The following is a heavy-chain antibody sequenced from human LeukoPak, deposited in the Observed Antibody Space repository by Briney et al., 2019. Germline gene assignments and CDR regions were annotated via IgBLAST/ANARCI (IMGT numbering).Heavy chain of an antibody. D-gene: IGHD4-23*01. Sequence: KPSETLSLTCAVYGGPFSGYYWSWIRQPPGKGLEWIGEINHSGSTNYNPSLKSRVTISVDTSKNQFSLKVSSVTAADTAVYYCARAYGGNSQYFQHWGQGTLVTVSS. CDR2: INHSGST. CDR1: GGPFSGYY. J-gene: IGHJ1*01. CDR3: ARAYGGNSQYFQH. V-gene: IGHV4-34*01.